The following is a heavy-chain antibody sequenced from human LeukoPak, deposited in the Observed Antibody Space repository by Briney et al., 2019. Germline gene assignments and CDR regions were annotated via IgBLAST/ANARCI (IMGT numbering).Heavy chain of an antibody. Sequence: GGSLRLSCAASGFTFSSYGMHWVRQAPGKGLEWVAVVSYDGSNKYYADSVKGRFTISRDNSKNTLYLQMNSLRAEDTAVYYCAKGGHHFDYWGQGTLVTVSS. J-gene: IGHJ4*02. CDR2: VSYDGSNK. V-gene: IGHV3-30*18. CDR1: GFTFSSYG. CDR3: AKGGHHFDY.